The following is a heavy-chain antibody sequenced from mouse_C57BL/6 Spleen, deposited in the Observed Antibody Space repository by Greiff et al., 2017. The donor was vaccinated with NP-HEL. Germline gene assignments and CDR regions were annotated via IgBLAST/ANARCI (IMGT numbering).Heavy chain of an antibody. CDR3: ARHYGYAAWFAY. Sequence: QVQLQQPGAELVKPGASVKLSCKASGYTFTSYWMQWVKQRPGQGLEWIGEIDPSDSYTNYNQKFKGKATLTVDTSSSTAYMQLSSLTSEDSAVYYCARHYGYAAWFAYWGQGTLVTVSA. D-gene: IGHD2-2*01. CDR2: IDPSDSYT. V-gene: IGHV1-50*01. CDR1: GYTFTSYW. J-gene: IGHJ3*01.